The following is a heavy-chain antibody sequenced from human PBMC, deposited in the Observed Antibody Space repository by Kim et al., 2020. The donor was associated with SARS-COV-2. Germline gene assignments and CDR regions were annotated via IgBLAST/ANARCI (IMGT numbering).Heavy chain of an antibody. V-gene: IGHV4-34*01. Sequence: SETLSLTCAVYGGSFSGYYWSWIRQPPGKGLEWIGEINHSGSTNYNPSLKSRVSISVDKSKNQFSLKLTSVTAAYTAVFYCARQSYGYCSGGNCYAAYYFATWGQGSLVTVSS. CDR3: ARQSYGYCSGGNCYAAYYFAT. CDR2: INHSGST. CDR1: GGSFSGYY. D-gene: IGHD2-15*01. J-gene: IGHJ4*02.